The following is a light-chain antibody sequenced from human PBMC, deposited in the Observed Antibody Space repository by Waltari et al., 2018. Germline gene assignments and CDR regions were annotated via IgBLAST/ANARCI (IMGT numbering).Light chain of an antibody. CDR1: QSVSSD. Sequence: EIVMTQSPATLSVSPGERVTLSCRASQSVSSDLAWYQLKPGQAPRLLIYGASTRATGIPARFSGSGSGTEFTLTISSLQSEDFAVYYCQQYNNWPRTFGQGTKVEIK. CDR3: QQYNNWPRT. V-gene: IGKV3-15*01. CDR2: GAS. J-gene: IGKJ1*01.